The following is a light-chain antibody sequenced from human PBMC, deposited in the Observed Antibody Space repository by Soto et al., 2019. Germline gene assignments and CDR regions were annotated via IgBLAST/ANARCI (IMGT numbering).Light chain of an antibody. CDR2: DGS. J-gene: IGLJ2*01. CDR3: CSYASSSTSVV. Sequence: QSALTQPASVSGSPGQSITISCTGTSSDVGSYKLVSWYQQHPGKAPKLMIYDGSERPSGFSNRFSGSKSGNTAYLTLSGLQAEDEDEYYCCSYASSSTSVVFGGGTKLTVL. V-gene: IGLV2-23*01. CDR1: SSDVGSYKL.